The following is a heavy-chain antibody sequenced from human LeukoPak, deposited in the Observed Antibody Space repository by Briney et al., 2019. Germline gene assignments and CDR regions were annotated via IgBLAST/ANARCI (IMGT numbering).Heavy chain of an antibody. D-gene: IGHD6-13*01. CDR3: ARVDSIAAAGNLGMDV. CDR1: GGSFSGYY. J-gene: IGHJ6*02. Sequence: SETLSLTCAVYGGSFSGYYWSWIRQPPGKGLEWIGEINHSGSTNYNPSLKSRATISVDTSKNQFSLKLSSVTPEDTAVYYCARVDSIAAAGNLGMDVWGQGTTVTVSS. CDR2: INHSGST. V-gene: IGHV4-34*01.